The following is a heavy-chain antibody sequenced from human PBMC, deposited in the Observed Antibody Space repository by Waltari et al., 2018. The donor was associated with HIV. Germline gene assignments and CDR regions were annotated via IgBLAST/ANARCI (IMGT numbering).Heavy chain of an antibody. CDR2: IIPILGIA. V-gene: IGHV1-69*04. J-gene: IGHJ5*02. CDR1: GGTFSSYA. D-gene: IGHD3-9*01. CDR3: ARALAIRQAHAEYNWFDP. Sequence: QVQLVQSGAEVKKPGSSVKVSCKASGGTFSSYAISWVRQAPGQGLEWMGRIIPILGIANYAQKFQGRVTITADKSTSTAYMGLSSLRSEDTAVYYCARALAIRQAHAEYNWFDPWGQGTLVTVSS.